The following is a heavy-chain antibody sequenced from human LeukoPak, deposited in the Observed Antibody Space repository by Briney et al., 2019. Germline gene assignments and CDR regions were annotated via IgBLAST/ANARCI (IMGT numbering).Heavy chain of an antibody. D-gene: IGHD3-3*01. V-gene: IGHV3-23*01. Sequence: GGSLRLSCAAPGFTFSSYAMSWVRQAPGKGLEWVSAISGSGGSTYYADSVKGRFTISRDNSKNTLYLQMNSLRAEDTAVYYCAKGSFLGVVLFDYWGQGTLVTVSS. J-gene: IGHJ4*02. CDR3: AKGSFLGVVLFDY. CDR1: GFTFSSYA. CDR2: ISGSGGST.